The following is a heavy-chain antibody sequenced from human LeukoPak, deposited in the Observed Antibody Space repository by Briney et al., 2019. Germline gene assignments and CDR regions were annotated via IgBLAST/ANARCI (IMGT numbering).Heavy chain of an antibody. J-gene: IGHJ4*02. D-gene: IGHD5-12*01. CDR1: GGSISSGDYY. CDR3: ARGAVATRAFDY. V-gene: IGHV4-30-4*01. CDR2: IYYSGST. Sequence: PSQTLSLTCTVSGGSISSGDYYWSWIRQPPGKGLEWIGYIYYSGSTYYNPSLKSRVTISVDTSKNQFSLKLSSVTAADTAVYYCARGAVATRAFDYWGQGTLVTVSS.